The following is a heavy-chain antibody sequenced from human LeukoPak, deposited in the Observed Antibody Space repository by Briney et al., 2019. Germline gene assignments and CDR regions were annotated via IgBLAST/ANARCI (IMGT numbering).Heavy chain of an antibody. J-gene: IGHJ4*02. CDR3: ARAAYHVTTHGDY. CDR2: ISSSSSYI. D-gene: IGHD3-10*02. Sequence: PGGSLRLSCAASGFTFSSYNMNWVRQAPGKGLEWVSAISSSSSYIYYADSVKGRFTISRDNAKNSLYLHMNSLRAEDTAMYNCARAAYHVTTHGDYWGQGTLVTVSS. CDR1: GFTFSSYN. V-gene: IGHV3-21*01.